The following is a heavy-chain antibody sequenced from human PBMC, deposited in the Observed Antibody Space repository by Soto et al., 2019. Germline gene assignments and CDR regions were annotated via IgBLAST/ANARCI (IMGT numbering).Heavy chain of an antibody. J-gene: IGHJ4*02. CDR2: ISSSTSHT. CDR3: ARGRGAAADYFDF. Sequence: QVQLVESGGGLVKPGGSLRLSCMTCIRQATGKGLEWVSYISSSTSHTNYADSVKGRFTISRDNAKNSLFLQMNSLRAEDTAVYYCARGRGAAADYFDFWGQGTMVTVSS. V-gene: IGHV3-11*05. D-gene: IGHD6-13*01.